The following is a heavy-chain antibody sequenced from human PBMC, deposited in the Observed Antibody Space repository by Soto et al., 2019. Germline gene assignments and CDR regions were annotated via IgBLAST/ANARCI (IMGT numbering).Heavy chain of an antibody. J-gene: IGHJ6*03. CDR3: AKTTYYDFWSGYQIDYYYYYYMDV. Sequence: SQTLSLTCAISGDSVSSNSVAWNWIRQSPSRGLEWLGRTYYRSKWYNDYAVSVKSRITINPDTSKNQFSLQLNSVTPEDTAVYYCAKTTYYDFWSGYQIDYYYYYYMDVWGKGTTVTVSS. V-gene: IGHV6-1*01. CDR1: GDSVSSNSVA. D-gene: IGHD3-3*01. CDR2: TYYRSKWYN.